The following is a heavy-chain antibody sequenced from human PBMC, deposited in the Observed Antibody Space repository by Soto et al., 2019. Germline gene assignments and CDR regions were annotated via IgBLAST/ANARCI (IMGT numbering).Heavy chain of an antibody. V-gene: IGHV4-30-4*01. D-gene: IGHD6-13*01. J-gene: IGHJ4*02. CDR1: GGSISSGDYY. CDR3: ARDSEYSSRPSTDY. CDR2: IYYSGST. Sequence: SETLSLTCTVSGGSISSGDYYWSWIRQPPGKGLEWIGYIYYSGSTYYNPSLKSRVTISVDTSKNQFSLKLSSVTAADTAVYYCARDSEYSSRPSTDYWGKGTLVTVS.